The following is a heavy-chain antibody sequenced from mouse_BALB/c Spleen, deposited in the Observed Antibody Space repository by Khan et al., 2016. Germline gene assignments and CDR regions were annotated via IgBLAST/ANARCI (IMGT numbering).Heavy chain of an antibody. CDR3: ARNYGKGAMDY. V-gene: IGHV2-2*02. D-gene: IGHD2-1*01. CDR2: IWSGGST. J-gene: IGHJ4*01. CDR1: GFSLTSYG. Sequence: VPLQESGPGLVQPSQSLSNTCTVSGFSLTSYGVHWVRQSPGKGQEWLGVIWSGGSTDYHAAFISRLSISKDNSKSQVFFKMNSLQANDTAIYYCARNYGKGAMDYWGQGTSVTVSS.